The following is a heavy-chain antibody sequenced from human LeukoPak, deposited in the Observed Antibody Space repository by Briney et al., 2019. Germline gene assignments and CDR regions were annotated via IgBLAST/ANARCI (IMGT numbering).Heavy chain of an antibody. Sequence: GGSLRLSCVASGFTFGHNAMAWVRQTPGKGLDWVAIISDDGGRKFYADSVEGRFTISRDNTKNTLFLQMNSLRAEDTALYYCVRGVYNNGNMNDYWGQGTLVTVSS. CDR1: GFTFGHNA. CDR3: VRGVYNNGNMNDY. J-gene: IGHJ4*02. CDR2: ISDDGGRK. D-gene: IGHD5/OR15-5a*01. V-gene: IGHV3-30*04.